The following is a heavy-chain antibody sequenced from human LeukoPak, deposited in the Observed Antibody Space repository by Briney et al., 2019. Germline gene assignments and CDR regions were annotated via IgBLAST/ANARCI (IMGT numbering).Heavy chain of an antibody. J-gene: IGHJ3*02. CDR3: ARSGSHKEDDAFDI. D-gene: IGHD1-26*01. CDR1: GGSISSSNYY. Sequence: SETLSLTCTVSGGSISSSNYYWGWIRQPPGKGLEWIGSMYYSGSTYYNPSLKSRVTISVDTSKNQFSLKLTSVTAADTAVYYCARSGSHKEDDAFDIWGQGTMVTVSS. CDR2: MYYSGST. V-gene: IGHV4-39*07.